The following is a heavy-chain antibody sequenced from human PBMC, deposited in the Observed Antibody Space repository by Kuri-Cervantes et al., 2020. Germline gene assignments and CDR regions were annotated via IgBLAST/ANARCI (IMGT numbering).Heavy chain of an antibody. D-gene: IGHD3-22*01. Sequence: SVKVSCKASGGTFSSYAISWVRQAPGQGLEWMGGIIPIFGTANYAQKFQGRVTITADKSTSTAYMKLSSLRSEDTAVYYCARDWGHYYDSTSGGLWRQGTMVTVSS. CDR1: GGTFSSYA. CDR3: ARDWGHYYDSTSGGL. J-gene: IGHJ3*01. CDR2: IIPIFGTA. V-gene: IGHV1-69*06.